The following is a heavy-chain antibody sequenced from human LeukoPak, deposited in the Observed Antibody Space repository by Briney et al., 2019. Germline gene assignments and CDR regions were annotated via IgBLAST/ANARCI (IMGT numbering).Heavy chain of an antibody. CDR1: GFTFSTYS. D-gene: IGHD1-14*01. J-gene: IGHJ3*02. CDR3: ARDEPYAFDI. CDR2: SSGRTTTI. Sequence: GGSLRLSCAASGFTFSTYSMNWVRQAPGKGLEWVLHSSGRTTTISYADSVKGRFTISRDNAKNSLYLQMNSLRDEDTAVYYCARDEPYAFDIWGQGTMVTVSS. V-gene: IGHV3-48*02.